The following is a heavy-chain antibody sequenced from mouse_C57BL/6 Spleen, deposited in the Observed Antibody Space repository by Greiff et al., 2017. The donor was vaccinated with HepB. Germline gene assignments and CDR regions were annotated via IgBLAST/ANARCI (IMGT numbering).Heavy chain of an antibody. J-gene: IGHJ3*01. CDR2: IWSGGST. D-gene: IGHD1-1*01. Sequence: QVQLKESGPGLVQPSQSLSITCTVSGFSLTSYGVHWVRQSPGKGLEWLGVIWSGGSTDYNAAFISRLSISKDDSKSQVFFKMNSLQADDTAIYYCARTNYYGSSPFAYWGQGTLVTVSA. CDR3: ARTNYYGSSPFAY. CDR1: GFSLTSYG. V-gene: IGHV2-2*01.